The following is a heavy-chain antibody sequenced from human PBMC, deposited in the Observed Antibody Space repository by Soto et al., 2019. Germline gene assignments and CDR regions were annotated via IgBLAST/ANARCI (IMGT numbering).Heavy chain of an antibody. CDR3: ASVGSDYDNSGYYLP. CDR2: IYHSGST. V-gene: IGHV4-4*02. D-gene: IGHD3-22*01. J-gene: IGHJ5*02. Sequence: LALTCIVSGGSVSSSNWWSWVRQPPGKGLEWIGEIYHSGSTTYNPSLKSRATISVDKSENQFSLRLKSVTAADTAVYYCASVGSDYDNSGYYLPWGQGTLVTVS. CDR1: GGSVSSSNW.